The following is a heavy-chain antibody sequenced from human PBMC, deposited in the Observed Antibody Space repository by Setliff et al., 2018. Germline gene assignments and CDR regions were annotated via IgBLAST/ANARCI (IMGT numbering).Heavy chain of an antibody. CDR2: ICRGSNT. CDR3: ARTSRDGATYMDV. J-gene: IGHJ6*03. D-gene: IGHD3-10*01. CDR1: GGSMTSYY. Sequence: PSETLSLTCTVSGGSMTSYYWSWIRQPAGKGLEWSGRICSSENTIGRICRGSNTHYNPSLQSRVTMSLDTSTNQFSLRLSSVTAADTAVYYCARTSRDGATYMDVWGKGTTVTVSS. V-gene: IGHV4-4*07.